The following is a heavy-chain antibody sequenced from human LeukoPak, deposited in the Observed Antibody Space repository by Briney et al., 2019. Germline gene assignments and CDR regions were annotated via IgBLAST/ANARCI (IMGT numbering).Heavy chain of an antibody. Sequence: GESLKISCKVFGYSFTNYWIGWVRPMPGKGLEWMGVIYPRDSDTRYSPSFQGQVTISADKSISTAYLQWRSLKASDTAMYYCARHMDSLRPDYWGQGTLVTVSS. D-gene: IGHD2-2*03. CDR1: GYSFTNYW. CDR2: IYPRDSDT. CDR3: ARHMDSLRPDY. V-gene: IGHV5-51*01. J-gene: IGHJ4*02.